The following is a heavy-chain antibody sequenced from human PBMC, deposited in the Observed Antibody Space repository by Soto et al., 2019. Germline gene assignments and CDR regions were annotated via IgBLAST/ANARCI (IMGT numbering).Heavy chain of an antibody. V-gene: IGHV3-49*03. D-gene: IGHD3-3*01. CDR1: GFSFGDYA. CDR2: NRSKAYGGTT. J-gene: IGHJ6*03. Sequence: GGSLRLSCTASGFSFGDYAMSWFRQAPGKGLEGVGFNRSKAYGGTTEYAASVKGRFTISRDDSKSIAYLQTNSLKKEETAVYYCTSDRRPQFTISIFGVVMNYMDVWGKGNTVPVSS. CDR3: TSDRRPQFTISIFGVVMNYMDV.